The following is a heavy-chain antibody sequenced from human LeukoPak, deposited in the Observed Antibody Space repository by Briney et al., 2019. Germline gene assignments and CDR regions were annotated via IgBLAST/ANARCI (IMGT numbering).Heavy chain of an antibody. D-gene: IGHD6-19*01. CDR3: AKATSSGWYYFDD. CDR1: GFTFSNYA. CDR2: ISGSGGST. J-gene: IGHJ4*02. Sequence: GGSLRLSCAASGFTFSNYAMSWVRQAPGKGLEWVSVISGSGGSTYYADSVKGRFTISRDSSKNTLYLQMNSLRAEDTAVYHCAKATSSGWYYFDDWGQRTLVTVSS. V-gene: IGHV3-23*01.